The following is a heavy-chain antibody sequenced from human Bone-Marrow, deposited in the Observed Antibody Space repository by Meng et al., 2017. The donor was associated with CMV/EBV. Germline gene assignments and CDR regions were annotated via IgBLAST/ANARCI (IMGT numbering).Heavy chain of an antibody. CDR2: INPSGGST. V-gene: IGHV1-46*01. CDR3: ATTSRGGSGSYWDNGYYYYGMDV. CDR1: GYTFTSYY. D-gene: IGHD3-10*01. Sequence: ASVKVSCKASGYTFTSYYMHWVRQAPGQGLEWMGIINPSGGSTSYAQKFQGRVTMTRDTSTSTVYMELSSLRSEDTAAYYCATTSRGGSGSYWDNGYYYYGMDVWGQGTTVTVSS. J-gene: IGHJ6*02.